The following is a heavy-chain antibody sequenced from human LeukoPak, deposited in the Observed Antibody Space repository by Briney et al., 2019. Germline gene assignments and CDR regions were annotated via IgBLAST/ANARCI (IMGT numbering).Heavy chain of an antibody. CDR1: GYTFTGYY. Sequence: ASLKVSCKASGYTFTGYYMHWVRHAPGQGLEWMGRINPNSGGTNYAQKFQGRVTMTRDTSISTAYMELSRLRSDDTAVYYCARNWRYDFWAGMDVWGQGTTVTVSS. V-gene: IGHV1-2*06. CDR2: INPNSGGT. J-gene: IGHJ6*02. D-gene: IGHD3-3*01. CDR3: ARNWRYDFWAGMDV.